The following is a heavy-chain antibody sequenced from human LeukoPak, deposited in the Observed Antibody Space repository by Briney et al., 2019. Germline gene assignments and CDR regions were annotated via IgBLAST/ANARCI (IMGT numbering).Heavy chain of an antibody. Sequence: SETLSLTCAVSGASITSGNYYWGWIRQSPGKGLEWIANINHSGSTFYHPALNTRVSISVDTSKNQFFLKLSSVTAADTGVYYCARHQVFAPSLFYFDFWGQGTLVIVS. V-gene: IGHV4-39*01. CDR1: GASITSGNYY. CDR2: INHSGST. J-gene: IGHJ4*02. CDR3: ARHQVFAPSLFYFDF.